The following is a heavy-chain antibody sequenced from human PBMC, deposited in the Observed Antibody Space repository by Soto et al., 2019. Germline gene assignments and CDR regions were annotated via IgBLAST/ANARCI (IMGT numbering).Heavy chain of an antibody. CDR2: MNPNSGNT. V-gene: IGHV1-8*01. J-gene: IGHJ6*02. Sequence: ASVKVSCKASGYTFTSYDINWVRQATGQGLEWMGWMNPNSGNTGYAQKFQGRVTMTRNTSISTAYMELSSLRSEGTAVYYCARGRGSRGGYDYYYYGMDVWGQGTTVTVSS. D-gene: IGHD6-19*01. CDR1: GYTFTSYD. CDR3: ARGRGSRGGYDYYYYGMDV.